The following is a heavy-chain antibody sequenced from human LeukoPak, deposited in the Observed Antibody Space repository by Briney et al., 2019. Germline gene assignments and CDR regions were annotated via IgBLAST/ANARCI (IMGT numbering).Heavy chain of an antibody. CDR1: RFTFSSYG. D-gene: IGHD6-13*01. V-gene: IGHV3-30*02. CDR3: AKDLSPAADGTYFDY. Sequence: QPGGSLRLSCAASRFTFSSYGMHWVRQAPGKGLEWVSFIRYDGSNKYYADPVRGRFTISRDNSKNTLYLQMTSLRPEDTAVYYCAKDLSPAADGTYFDYWGQGTLVTVSS. J-gene: IGHJ4*02. CDR2: IRYDGSNK.